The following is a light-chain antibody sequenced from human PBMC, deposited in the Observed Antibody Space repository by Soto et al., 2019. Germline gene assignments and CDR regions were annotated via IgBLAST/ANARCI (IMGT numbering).Light chain of an antibody. Sequence: EMVMTQSPATLSVAPGERVTLSCRASQSVRSNLAWYQQKPGQAPSLLIYGAFTRATGIPARFSGTGSGTEFTLTISSLQSEDFALYYCQQYNDWPLTFGQGTKVAIK. V-gene: IGKV3-15*01. CDR1: QSVRSN. CDR3: QQYNDWPLT. CDR2: GAF. J-gene: IGKJ1*01.